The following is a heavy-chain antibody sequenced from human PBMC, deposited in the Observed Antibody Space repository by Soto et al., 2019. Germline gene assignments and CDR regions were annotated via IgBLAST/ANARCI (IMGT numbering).Heavy chain of an antibody. D-gene: IGHD2-2*01. Sequence: GGSLRLSCAASGFIFSNYVMHWVRQAPGKGLEWVAILSDDGNNEYYADSVKGRFTISRDNSKSTLYLQMNRLRSEDTAVYYCARDPTGQLHTFDYWGQGNLVTVSS. CDR2: LSDDGNNE. V-gene: IGHV3-30-3*01. J-gene: IGHJ4*02. CDR1: GFIFSNYV. CDR3: ARDPTGQLHTFDY.